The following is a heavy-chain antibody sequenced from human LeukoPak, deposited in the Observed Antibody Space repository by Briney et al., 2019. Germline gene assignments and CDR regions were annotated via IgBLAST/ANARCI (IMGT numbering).Heavy chain of an antibody. CDR3: AGVGGGDGSGWSTTDY. V-gene: IGHV3-48*04. D-gene: IGHD6-19*01. CDR1: GFTFDDYG. J-gene: IGHJ4*02. CDR2: ISSSGSTI. Sequence: GGSLRLSCAASGFTFDDYGMSWVRQAPGKGLEWVSYISSSGSTIYYADSVKGRFTISRDNAKNSLYLQMNSLRVEDTAMYYFAGVGGGDGSGWSTTDYWGQGTLVTISS.